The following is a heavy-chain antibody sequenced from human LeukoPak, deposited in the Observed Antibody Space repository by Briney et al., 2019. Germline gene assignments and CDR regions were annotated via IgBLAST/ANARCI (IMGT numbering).Heavy chain of an antibody. D-gene: IGHD6-19*01. Sequence: GGSLRLSCAGSGMTFSPYALAWVRQAPGKGLEWASAIKGSSRTTYYADSTGTTYYAESVKGRFTISRDDSKNILYLQMNTLTAEDTAIYYCALALAHSSGWYVAAWGHWGQGALVTVSS. CDR1: GMTFSPYA. CDR2: IKGSSRTT. J-gene: IGHJ4*02. V-gene: IGHV3-23*01. CDR3: ALALAHSSGWYVAAWGH.